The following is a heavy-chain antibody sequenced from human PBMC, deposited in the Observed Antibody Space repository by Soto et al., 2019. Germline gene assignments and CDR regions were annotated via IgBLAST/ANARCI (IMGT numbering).Heavy chain of an antibody. D-gene: IGHD1-26*01. CDR2: IIPTFGTA. CDR1: GGTFSSYA. CDR3: ARCFSGNYPSRPEEQYYFDS. Sequence: ASVKVSCKASGGTFSSYAISWVRQAPGQGLEWMGGIIPTFGTANYAQKFQGRVTITADESTSTAYMELSSLRSEDTAVYYCARCFSGNYPSRPEEQYYFDSWGQGTLVTVSS. J-gene: IGHJ4*02. V-gene: IGHV1-69*13.